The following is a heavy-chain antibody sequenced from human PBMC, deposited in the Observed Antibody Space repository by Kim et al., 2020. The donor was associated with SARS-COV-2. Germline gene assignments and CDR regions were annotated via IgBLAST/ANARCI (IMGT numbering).Heavy chain of an antibody. CDR3: TKKGMPARGPWYVYL. CDR2: LSDIGGNT. Sequence: GGSLRLSCAASGFTVSSFSMTWVRQAPGKGLEWVSVLSDIGGNTFYADAVKSRFTISRDNAKNTLYLQMNRLRAEDTPVYYWTKKGMPARGPWYVYLWGRGTLGTVS. D-gene: IGHD6-13*01. CDR1: GFTVSSFS. V-gene: IGHV3-23*01. J-gene: IGHJ2*01.